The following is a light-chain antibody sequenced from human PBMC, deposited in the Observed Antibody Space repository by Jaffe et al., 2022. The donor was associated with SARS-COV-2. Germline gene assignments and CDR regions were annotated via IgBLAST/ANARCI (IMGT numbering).Light chain of an antibody. CDR2: GTS. Sequence: EIVLTQSPGTLSLSPGERATLSCRASQDVTTTNFAWYQQKPGQAPRLLIYGTSVRATGIPDRFSGSGSGTDFTLTISGLEPQDSAVYYCQQFGGSPPWTFGQGTKVEIK. V-gene: IGKV3-20*01. J-gene: IGKJ1*01. CDR3: QQFGGSPPWT. CDR1: QDVTTTN.